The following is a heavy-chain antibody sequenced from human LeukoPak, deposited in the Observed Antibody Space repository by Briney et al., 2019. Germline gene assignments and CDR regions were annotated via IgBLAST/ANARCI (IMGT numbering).Heavy chain of an antibody. CDR2: ISGGGGNT. CDR1: GFTFSSNA. Sequence: PGGSLRLSCAASGFTFSSNAMSWVRQAPGKGPEWVSSISGGGGNTYYADSVKGRFTISSDNSKNTLYLQMNSLRAEDTAIYYCTKGGGGSCYSPVDFWGQGTLVTVSS. CDR3: TKGGGGSCYSPVDF. V-gene: IGHV3-23*01. J-gene: IGHJ4*02. D-gene: IGHD2-15*01.